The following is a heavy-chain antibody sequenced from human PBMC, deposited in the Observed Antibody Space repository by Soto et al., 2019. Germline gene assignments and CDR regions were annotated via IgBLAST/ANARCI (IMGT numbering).Heavy chain of an antibody. CDR3: VRDPSNDYGDDTFDY. CDR1: GDTFKSYA. V-gene: IGHV1-69*06. Sequence: QVHLVQSGAEVKKPGSSVRVSCKGSGDTFKSYAISWVRQAPGQGLEYMGGIIPSYDRVNYAQKFQGRVTMTADRSTSTAYMELRSLRSEDTAVYYCVRDPSNDYGDDTFDYWGQGTLITVSS. D-gene: IGHD4-17*01. J-gene: IGHJ4*02. CDR2: IIPSYDRV.